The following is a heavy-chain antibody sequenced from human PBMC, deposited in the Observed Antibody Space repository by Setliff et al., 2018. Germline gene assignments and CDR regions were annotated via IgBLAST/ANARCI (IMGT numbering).Heavy chain of an antibody. Sequence: GGSLRLSCAASGFTFSNYRMHWVRQAPGKGLEWVAVIWHDGGNKYPADSVKGRFTISRDNSKSTLYLQMNSLRAADTAVYYCAKDSSGRDAFDIWGQGTLVTVSS. CDR3: AKDSSGRDAFDI. D-gene: IGHD3-10*01. CDR2: IWHDGGNK. CDR1: GFTFSNYR. J-gene: IGHJ3*02. V-gene: IGHV3-33*06.